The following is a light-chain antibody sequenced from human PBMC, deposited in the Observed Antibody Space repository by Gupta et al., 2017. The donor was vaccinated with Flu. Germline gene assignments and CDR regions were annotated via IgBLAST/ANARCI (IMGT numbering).Light chain of an antibody. CDR1: QSLLHSRTENC. CDR2: LAS. V-gene: IGKV2-28*01. J-gene: IGKJ2*01. Sequence: DIVLTQFPLSLSVSLGESAAITCRASQSLLHSRTENCLDWYVQKPGQSPQLLIYLASNRASGVPERLNGSGSGTDFTLKIGRVEAEDAGIYYCMQTVQIPHTFGQGTKLEIK. CDR3: MQTVQIPHT.